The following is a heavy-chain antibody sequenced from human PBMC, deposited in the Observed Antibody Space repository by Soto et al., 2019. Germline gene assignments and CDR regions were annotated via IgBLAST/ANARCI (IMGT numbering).Heavy chain of an antibody. CDR1: GFTFSSYA. CDR3: ASRTTGSYFDY. J-gene: IGHJ4*02. CDR2: IGASGAGT. Sequence: GGSLRLSCAASGFTFSSYAMSWVRQAPGKGLEWVSAIGASGAGTYYAEYVKGRFTISRDNSKNTLYLQMNSLRAEDTAVYYCASRTTGSYFDYWGQGTLVTVSS. D-gene: IGHD1-26*01. V-gene: IGHV3-23*01.